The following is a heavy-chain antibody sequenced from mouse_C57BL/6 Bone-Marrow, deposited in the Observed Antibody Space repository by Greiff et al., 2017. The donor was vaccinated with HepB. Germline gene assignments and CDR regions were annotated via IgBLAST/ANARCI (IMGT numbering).Heavy chain of an antibody. Sequence: QVQLQQSGAELVKPGASVKLSCKASGYTFTSYWMHWVKQRPGRGLEWIGRIDPNSGGTKYNEKFKSKATLTVDKPSSTAYMPLSSLTSEDSAVYYCARWGDSSGYGHYAMDYWGQGTSVTVSS. J-gene: IGHJ4*01. CDR1: GYTFTSYW. V-gene: IGHV1-72*01. CDR3: ARWGDSSGYGHYAMDY. CDR2: IDPNSGGT. D-gene: IGHD3-2*02.